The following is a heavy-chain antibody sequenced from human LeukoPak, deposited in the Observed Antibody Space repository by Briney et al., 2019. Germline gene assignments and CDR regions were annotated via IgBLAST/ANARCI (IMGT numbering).Heavy chain of an antibody. CDR3: ARDLVWYSSSWYHAFDI. CDR1: GFTFSDYY. Sequence: GGSLRLSCAASGFTFSDYYMSWFRQAPGKGLEWVSYISSSGSTIYYADSVKGRFTISRDNAKNSLYLQMNSLRAEDTAVYYCARDLVWYSSSWYHAFDIWGQGTMVTVSS. D-gene: IGHD6-13*01. V-gene: IGHV3-11*01. CDR2: ISSSGSTI. J-gene: IGHJ3*02.